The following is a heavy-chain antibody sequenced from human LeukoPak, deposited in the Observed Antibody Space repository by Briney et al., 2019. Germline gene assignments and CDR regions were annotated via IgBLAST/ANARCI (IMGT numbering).Heavy chain of an antibody. V-gene: IGHV4-59*01. J-gene: IGHJ4*02. Sequence: SETLSLTCTVSGGSISSYYWSWIRQPPGKGLEWIGYIYYSGSTNYNPSLKSRVTISVDTSKNQFSLKLSSVTAADTAVYYCARDSYYYDSSGYYRGIDYWGQGTLVTVSS. D-gene: IGHD3-22*01. CDR1: GGSISSYY. CDR3: ARDSYYYDSSGYYRGIDY. CDR2: IYYSGST.